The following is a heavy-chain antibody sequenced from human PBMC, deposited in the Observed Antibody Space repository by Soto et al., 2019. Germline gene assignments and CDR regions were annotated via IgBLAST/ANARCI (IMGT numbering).Heavy chain of an antibody. V-gene: IGHV3-33*01. J-gene: IGHJ4*02. CDR1: GFTFSSYG. D-gene: IGHD2-8*01. CDR2: IWYDGSNK. Sequence: GGSLRLSCAASGFTFSSYGMHWVRQALGKGLEWVAVIWYDGSNKYYADSVKGRFTISRDNSKNTLYLQMNSLRAEDTAVYYCARDRRGMGFDYWGQGTLVTVSS. CDR3: ARDRRGMGFDY.